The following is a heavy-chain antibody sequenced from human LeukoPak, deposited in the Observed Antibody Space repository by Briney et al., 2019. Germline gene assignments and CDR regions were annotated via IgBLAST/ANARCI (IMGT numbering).Heavy chain of an antibody. CDR1: GYTFTSYG. CDR2: ISAYNGNK. J-gene: IGHJ4*02. Sequence: ASVRVSCKASGYTFTSYGISWVRQAPGQGLEWMGWISAYNGNKNYAEKVQGRVTMTTDTSTSTAYMELRSLRSDDTAVYYCARDDRPSVKHGDWADYWGQGTLVTVSS. D-gene: IGHD4-17*01. CDR3: ARDDRPSVKHGDWADY. V-gene: IGHV1-18*04.